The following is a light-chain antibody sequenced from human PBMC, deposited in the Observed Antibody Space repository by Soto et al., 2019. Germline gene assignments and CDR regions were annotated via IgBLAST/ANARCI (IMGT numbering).Light chain of an antibody. Sequence: QSALTQPASVSGSPGQSITISCTGTSSDVGGYKYVSWYQQHPGKAPKLMIYEGSKRPSGVSNRFSGSKSGNTASLTISGLQAEDEADYYCCSYAGSSTFVFGGGTKRTVL. CDR1: SSDVGGYKY. CDR3: CSYAGSSTFV. J-gene: IGLJ3*02. CDR2: EGS. V-gene: IGLV2-23*03.